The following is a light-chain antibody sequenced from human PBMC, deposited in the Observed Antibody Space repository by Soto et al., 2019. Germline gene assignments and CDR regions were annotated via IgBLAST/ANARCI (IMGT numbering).Light chain of an antibody. CDR2: AIA. Sequence: EIVLTQSPGTLSLSPGESAALSCRASQSVTSNYLVWYRQKPGQAPRLLIYAIASRAAGIPDRFNGSGSGTDVTLTITRLEPEDSAVYYCQQHSNSPWTFGQGTRVEV. CDR3: QQHSNSPWT. V-gene: IGKV3D-20*02. J-gene: IGKJ1*01. CDR1: QSVTSNY.